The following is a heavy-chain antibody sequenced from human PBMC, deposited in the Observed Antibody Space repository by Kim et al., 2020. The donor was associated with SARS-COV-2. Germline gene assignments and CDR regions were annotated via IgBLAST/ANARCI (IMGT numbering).Heavy chain of an antibody. CDR2: IWYDGSNK. J-gene: IGHJ4*02. Sequence: GGSLRLSCAASGFTFSSYGMHWVRQAPGKGLEWLAFIWYDGSNKYYADSVRGRFTISRDNSKNTLYLQMNSLRAEDTAVYYCARDWDDGYTYGGPPDYWGQGTLVTVSS. CDR3: ARDWDDGYTYGGPPDY. D-gene: IGHD5-18*01. V-gene: IGHV3-33*01. CDR1: GFTFSSYG.